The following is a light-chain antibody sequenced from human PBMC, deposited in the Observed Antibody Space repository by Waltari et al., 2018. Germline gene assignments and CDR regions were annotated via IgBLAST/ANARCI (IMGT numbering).Light chain of an antibody. Sequence: QSALTQPASVSGSPGQSITVSCTGTSSDVGAYHYVSWYQQHPGKAPRLIIYNVNSRPSGVSRRFSGSKSDNTASLTISGLQAEDEADYYCASYTKTSTLIFGGGTWLTVL. CDR1: SSDVGAYHY. CDR3: ASYTKTSTLI. J-gene: IGLJ2*01. V-gene: IGLV2-14*03. CDR2: NVN.